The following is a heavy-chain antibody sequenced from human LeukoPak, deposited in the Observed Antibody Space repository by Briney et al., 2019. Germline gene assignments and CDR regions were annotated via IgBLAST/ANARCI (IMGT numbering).Heavy chain of an antibody. D-gene: IGHD3-10*01. V-gene: IGHV3-53*01. CDR3: ARDGRGDGVPVENAFAN. CDR2: IYSGGST. J-gene: IGHJ3*02. Sequence: HPRGSSRLSCAASGLTVSRNYMNWVGQAPGKGLEWVSVIYSGGSTYYADSVKGRFTISRDNSKNTLYLQINSLRAEDTAVYYCARDGRGDGVPVENAFANWGQGTMVTVSS. CDR1: GLTVSRNY.